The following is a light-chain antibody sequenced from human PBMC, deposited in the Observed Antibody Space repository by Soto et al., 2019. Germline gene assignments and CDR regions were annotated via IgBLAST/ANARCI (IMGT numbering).Light chain of an antibody. CDR3: QQYKSYWT. J-gene: IGKJ1*01. Sequence: DIQMTQSPSTLSASVGDRVTITCRASQSISSWLAWYQQKPGKAPKLLIYKASSIASGVPSRFSGSGSGTELTLTISRLQADDFASYYCQQYKSYWTFGQGTKVEIK. CDR1: QSISSW. CDR2: KAS. V-gene: IGKV1-5*03.